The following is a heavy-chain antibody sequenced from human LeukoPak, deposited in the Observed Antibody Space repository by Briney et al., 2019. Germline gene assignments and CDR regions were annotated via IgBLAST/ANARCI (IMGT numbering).Heavy chain of an antibody. CDR3: ATEPRKRYYYGPYYFDY. D-gene: IGHD3-10*01. J-gene: IGHJ4*02. CDR2: MNTNSGNT. V-gene: IGHV1-8*03. Sequence: GASVKVSCKTSGYTFTSYDINWVRQATGQGLEWMGVMNTNSGNTGYAQRFRGRVTITRNTSISTAYMELSSLRSEDTAVYYCATEPRKRYYYGPYYFDYWGQGTLVTVSS. CDR1: GYTFTSYD.